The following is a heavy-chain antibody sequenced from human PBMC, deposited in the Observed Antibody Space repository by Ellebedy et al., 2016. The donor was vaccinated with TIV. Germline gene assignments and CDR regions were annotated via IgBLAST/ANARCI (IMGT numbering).Heavy chain of an antibody. CDR1: GFKFTSYN. CDR2: IKEEEITE. J-gene: IGHJ4*02. CDR3: TREMWGIDF. V-gene: IGHV3-7*03. D-gene: IGHD7-27*01. Sequence: PGGSLRLSCAASGFKFTSYNMSWVRQAPGKGLEWVANIKEEEITENFADSVKGRFAISRDNARNLVFLQMNSLRAEDTAVYYCTREMWGIDFWGQGALVTVSS.